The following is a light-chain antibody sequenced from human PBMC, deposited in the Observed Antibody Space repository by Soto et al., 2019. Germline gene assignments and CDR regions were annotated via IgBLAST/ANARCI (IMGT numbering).Light chain of an antibody. Sequence: EIVLTHSPGTLSLSPGEIATLSCWASQNVLSNYLAWYQQKPGQAPRLLIYGASTRATGIPDRFGGSGSGTDFTLTISRLEPEDFAVYYCQQYSFLPRTFGQGTKVDIK. CDR3: QQYSFLPRT. CDR2: GAS. J-gene: IGKJ1*01. CDR1: QNVLSNY. V-gene: IGKV3-20*01.